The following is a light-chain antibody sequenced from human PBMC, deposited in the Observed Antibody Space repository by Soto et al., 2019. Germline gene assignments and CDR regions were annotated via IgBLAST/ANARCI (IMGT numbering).Light chain of an antibody. CDR2: DVS. Sequence: QSVLTQPASVSGSPGQSITISCTGTSSDVGGYNYVSWYQQHPGKAPKLMIYDVSNRPSGVSNRLSGSKSGNTASLTISGLQAEDEADYYCSSYTSSSTRVFGTGTKVNVL. J-gene: IGLJ1*01. V-gene: IGLV2-14*01. CDR3: SSYTSSSTRV. CDR1: SSDVGGYNY.